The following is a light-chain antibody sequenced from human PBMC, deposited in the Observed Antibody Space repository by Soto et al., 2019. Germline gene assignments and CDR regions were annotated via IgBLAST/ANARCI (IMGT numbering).Light chain of an antibody. CDR3: SSYTSGSTRVV. J-gene: IGLJ2*01. CDR2: DVS. CDR1: GSDVGGYNY. V-gene: IGLV2-14*03. Sequence: QSALTQPASVSGSPGQSITISCTGTGSDVGGYNYVSWYQQHPGKAPKVMIYDVSKRPSGISNRFSGSKSGNTASLTISGLQIEDEGDYYCSSYTSGSTRVVFGGGTKLTVL.